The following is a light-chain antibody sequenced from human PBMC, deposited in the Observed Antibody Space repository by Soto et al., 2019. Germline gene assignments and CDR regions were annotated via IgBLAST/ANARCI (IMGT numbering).Light chain of an antibody. CDR1: SSDVGGYNY. CDR2: AVS. V-gene: IGLV2-14*01. Sequence: QSVLAQPASVSGSPGQSITISCTGTSSDVGGYNYVSWYQQPPGKAPKLIIYAVSNRPSGVSNRFSGSKSGNTASLTITGLQADDEGDYYCSPFTTSSTYVFGTGTKVTVL. CDR3: SPFTTSSTYV. J-gene: IGLJ1*01.